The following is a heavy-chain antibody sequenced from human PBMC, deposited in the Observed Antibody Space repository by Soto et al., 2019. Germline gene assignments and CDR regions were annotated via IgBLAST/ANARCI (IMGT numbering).Heavy chain of an antibody. CDR2: MNPNSGNT. CDR1: GDTFTSYD. V-gene: IGHV1-8*01. CDR3: ARGLLWFGAPRIGYYYYYYYMDV. Sequence: ASVKVSCKASGDTFTSYDINWVRQATGQGLEWMGWMNPNSGNTGYAQKFQGRVTMTRNTSISTAYMELSSLRSEDTAVYYCARGLLWFGAPRIGYYYYYYYMDVWGKGTTVTVSS. D-gene: IGHD3-10*01. J-gene: IGHJ6*03.